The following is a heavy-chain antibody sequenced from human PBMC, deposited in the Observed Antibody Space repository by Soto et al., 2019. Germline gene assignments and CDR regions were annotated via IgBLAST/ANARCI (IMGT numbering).Heavy chain of an antibody. Sequence: PSETLSLTCSVSVGSISGYSWSFIRQPPGKGLEYIGYVYYRGTTNYNPSLEIRVTISVYTSKNQFSLKLTSVTAADTAVYYCARKTYYYDSSGKDYFEDWGQETMVTVSS. CDR3: ARKTYYYDSSGKDYFED. D-gene: IGHD3-22*01. CDR1: VGSISGYS. CDR2: VYYRGTT. J-gene: IGHJ4*02. V-gene: IGHV4-59*01.